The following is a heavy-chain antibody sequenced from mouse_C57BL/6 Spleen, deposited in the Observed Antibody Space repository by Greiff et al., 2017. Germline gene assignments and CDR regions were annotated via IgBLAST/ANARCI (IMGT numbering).Heavy chain of an antibody. V-gene: IGHV1-55*01. CDR1: GYTFPSYW. D-gene: IGHD2-5*01. CDR2: IYPGSGST. J-gene: IGHJ4*01. CDR3: ATGSNYPYYAMDY. Sequence: QVQLQQPGAELVKPGASVKMSCKASGYTFPSYWITWVKQRPGQGLEWIGDIYPGSGSTNYNEKFKSKATLTVDTSSSTAYMQLSSLTSEDSAVYYCATGSNYPYYAMDYWGQGTSVTVSS.